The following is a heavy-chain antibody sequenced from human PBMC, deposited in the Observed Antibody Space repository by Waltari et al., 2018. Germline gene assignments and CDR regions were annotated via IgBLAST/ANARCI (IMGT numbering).Heavy chain of an antibody. V-gene: IGHV3-20*04. J-gene: IGHJ4*02. CDR1: GFNFDDHG. CDR2: INWNCGST. D-gene: IGHD2-15*01. CDR3: AREKLMGEYIDY. Sequence: EVQLVESGGGVRRPGGSLRLSCAASGFNFDDHGMRWVRQAPGKGLEWVSSINWNCGSTCYAYSWRGRFTISRDNAKNSLYLQMNSLRADDTALYYCAREKLMGEYIDYWGQGTLVTVSS.